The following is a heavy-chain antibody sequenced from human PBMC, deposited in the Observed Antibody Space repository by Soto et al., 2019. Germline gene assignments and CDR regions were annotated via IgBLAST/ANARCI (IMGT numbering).Heavy chain of an antibody. D-gene: IGHD3-3*01. J-gene: IGHJ4*02. CDR2: ITWNSRVL. CDR1: GLNFDDFA. V-gene: IGHV3-9*01. CDR3: AKGRYDFWSPYYFDS. Sequence: HPGGSLRLSCVGTGLNFDDFAMHWVRQAPGKGLEWVSGITWNSRVLAYADSVKGRFTISGDNARNSLYLQMDSLRDEDTALYYCAKGRYDFWSPYYFDSWGQGTLVTVSS.